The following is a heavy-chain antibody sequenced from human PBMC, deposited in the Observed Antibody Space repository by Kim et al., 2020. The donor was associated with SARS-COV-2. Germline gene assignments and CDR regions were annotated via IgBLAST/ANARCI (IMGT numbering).Heavy chain of an antibody. D-gene: IGHD3-10*01. CDR1: GGSISTAFY. CDR3: ARPSSRFGDYAL. V-gene: IGHV4-39*01. CDR2: VYYTGDT. J-gene: IGHJ4*02. Sequence: SETLSLTCTVSGGSISTAFYWGWICQPPGKGLEWIGSVYYTGDTYYSPSLKGRVTIYVDTSKNQFSLDVNSVTAADTAMYYCARPSSRFGDYALWGQGTL.